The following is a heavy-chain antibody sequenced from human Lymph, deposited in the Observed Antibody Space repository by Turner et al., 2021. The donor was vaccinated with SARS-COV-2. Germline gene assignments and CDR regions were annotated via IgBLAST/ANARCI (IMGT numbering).Heavy chain of an antibody. V-gene: IGHV3-53*02. CDR1: GFTVSSNY. Sequence: EVQLVETGGGLLQPGGSLGLSCAASGFTVSSNYMSWVRQAPGKGLEWVSVIYIGGTTSYADSVKGRFTISRDNSKNTLYLQMNSLRAEDTAVYYCARDLGPLAFDIWGQGTMVTVSS. J-gene: IGHJ3*02. CDR3: ARDLGPLAFDI. CDR2: IYIGGTT.